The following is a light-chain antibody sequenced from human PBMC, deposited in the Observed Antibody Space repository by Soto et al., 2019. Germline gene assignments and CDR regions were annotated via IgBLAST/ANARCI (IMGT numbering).Light chain of an antibody. J-gene: IGLJ1*01. Sequence: QSVLTQSPSASASLGASVKLTCTLSSGHSSYAIAWHQQQPEKGPRSLMKLNSDGSHSTGDGIPDRFSGTSAGAERLLTISSLPSEDEADYCCQTWGTGIQVFGTGTKLTVL. CDR1: SGHSSYA. V-gene: IGLV4-69*01. CDR3: QTWGTGIQV. CDR2: LNSDGSH.